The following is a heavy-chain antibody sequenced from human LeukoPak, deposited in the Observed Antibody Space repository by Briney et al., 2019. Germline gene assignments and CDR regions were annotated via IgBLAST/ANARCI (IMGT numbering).Heavy chain of an antibody. J-gene: IGHJ5*02. CDR3: VRGRQIWELWFDP. Sequence: GASVKVSCKASGYTFNSYGISWVRQAPGQGLEWMGWISPYNGNIKYSQKFQGRVTMTTDTSTSTAYMELRSLRSDDTAVYYCVRGRQIWELWFDPWGQGTLVTVSS. V-gene: IGHV1-18*01. D-gene: IGHD1-26*01. CDR2: ISPYNGNI. CDR1: GYTFNSYG.